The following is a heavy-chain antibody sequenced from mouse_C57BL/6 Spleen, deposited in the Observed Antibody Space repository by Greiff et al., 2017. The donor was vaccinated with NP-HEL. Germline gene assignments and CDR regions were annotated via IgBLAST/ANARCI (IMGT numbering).Heavy chain of an antibody. V-gene: IGHV2-2*01. J-gene: IGHJ4*01. CDR1: GFSLTSYG. D-gene: IGHD2-4*01. CDR2: IWSGGST. Sequence: VHLVESGPGLVQPSQSLSITCTVSGFSLTSYGVHWVRQSPGKGLEWLGVIWSGGSTDYNAAFISRLSISKDNSKSQVFFKMNSLQADDTAIYYCARNVYYDYDVGAMDYWGQGTSVTVSS. CDR3: ARNVYYDYDVGAMDY.